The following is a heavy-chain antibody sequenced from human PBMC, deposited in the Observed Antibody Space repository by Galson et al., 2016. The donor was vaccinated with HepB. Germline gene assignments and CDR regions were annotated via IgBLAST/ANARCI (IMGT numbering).Heavy chain of an antibody. V-gene: IGHV4-4*01. CDR3: AKGERALGYDS. CDR2: IFHTGDT. Sequence: EWIGEIFHTGDTKYNPSLESRVAMSLDKSKNQFFLNVNSVTAADTAMYFCAKGERALGYDSWGPGTRITVSS. D-gene: IGHD3-16*01. J-gene: IGHJ5*01.